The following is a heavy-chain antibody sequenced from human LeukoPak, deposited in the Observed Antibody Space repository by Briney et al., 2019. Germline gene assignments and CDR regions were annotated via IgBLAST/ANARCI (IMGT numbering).Heavy chain of an antibody. CDR1: GSTFINYA. J-gene: IGHJ4*02. CDR3: CFGVTSSVFFDY. Sequence: GGSLRLSCSASGSTFINYAITWVRQSPGKGLIWVSTFTAGGTTTYYADSVKGRFTTSRDTSTNTLYLHMNSLRAEDTAVYYCCFGVTSSVFFDYWGRGTLVTVSS. CDR2: FTAGGTTT. D-gene: IGHD3-3*01. V-gene: IGHV3-23*01.